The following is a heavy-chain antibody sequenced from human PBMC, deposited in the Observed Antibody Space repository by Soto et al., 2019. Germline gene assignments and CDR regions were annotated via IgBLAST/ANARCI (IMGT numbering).Heavy chain of an antibody. CDR2: INAGNGNT. J-gene: IGHJ6*03. Sequence: GASVKVSCKASGYTFTSYAMHWVRQAPGQRLEWMGWINAGNGNTKYSQKFQGRVTITRDTSASTAYMELSSLRSEDTAVYYCARMGGCSSTSCYSPATYYLAVWGKGITVTVSS. CDR3: ARMGGCSSTSCYSPATYYLAV. V-gene: IGHV1-3*01. CDR1: GYTFTSYA. D-gene: IGHD2-2*01.